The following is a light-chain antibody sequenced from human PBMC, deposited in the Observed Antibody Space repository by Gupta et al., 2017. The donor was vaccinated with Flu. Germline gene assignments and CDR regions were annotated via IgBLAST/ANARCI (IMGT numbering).Light chain of an antibody. CDR3: QQSYSTPRT. J-gene: IGKJ2*01. CDR2: AAS. V-gene: IGKV1-39*01. Sequence: DIQMTPSPSSLSASVGDRVTITCRASQSISSYLNWYQQKPGKAPKLLIYAASSLQSGGPSRFSGRGSGTDFTLTSSSLQPEDFATYYCQQSYSTPRTCGQGTKLEIK. CDR1: QSISSY.